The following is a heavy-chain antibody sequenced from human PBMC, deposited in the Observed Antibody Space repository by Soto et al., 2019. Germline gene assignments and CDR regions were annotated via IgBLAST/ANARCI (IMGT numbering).Heavy chain of an antibody. Sequence: QVQLQQSGPGLVKPSQTLSLTCAISGDSVSSNDAVWNWIRQSPSRGLEWLGRTYYRSIWKTEYAVSSKGRMPITPDPSKNQFSLQLNSVTPEDTAMYYCARLVGNSWLDHWGQGTLVTVSA. V-gene: IGHV6-1*01. CDR3: ARLVGNSWLDH. CDR2: TYYRSIWKT. J-gene: IGHJ5*02. D-gene: IGHD6-6*01. CDR1: GDSVSSNDAV.